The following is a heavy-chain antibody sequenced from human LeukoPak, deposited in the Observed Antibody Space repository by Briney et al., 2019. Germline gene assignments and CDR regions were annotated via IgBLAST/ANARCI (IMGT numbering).Heavy chain of an antibody. CDR3: ARSYGPIVFDF. CDR2: LSTDGSST. CDR1: GFAFSNYL. J-gene: IGHJ4*02. Sequence: GGSLRLSCAASGFAFSNYLMHWGREAPGKGLVWVSRLSTDGSSTNYADSVTGRFTISRDNAKNTLYLQMNSLRAEDTAVYYCARSYGPIVFDFWGQGTLVTVSS. D-gene: IGHD2-15*01. V-gene: IGHV3-74*01.